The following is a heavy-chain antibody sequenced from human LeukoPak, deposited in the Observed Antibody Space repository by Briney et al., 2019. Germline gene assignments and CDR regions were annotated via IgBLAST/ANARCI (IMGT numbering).Heavy chain of an antibody. D-gene: IGHD2-2*01. CDR2: IYTSGST. V-gene: IGHV4-4*07. J-gene: IGHJ6*02. CDR1: GGSISSYY. CDR3: ARDPRGYCSSTSCSHYYYGTDV. Sequence: SETLSLTCTVSGGSISSYYWSWIRQPAGKGLEWIGRIYTSGSTNYNPSLKSRVTMSVDTSKNQFSLKLSSVTAADTAVYYCARDPRGYCSSTSCSHYYYGTDVWGQGTTVTVSS.